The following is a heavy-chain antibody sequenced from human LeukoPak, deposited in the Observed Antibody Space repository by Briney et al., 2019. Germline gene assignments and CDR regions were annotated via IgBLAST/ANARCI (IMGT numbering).Heavy chain of an antibody. Sequence: GGSLRLSCAASGFTFSSYSMNWVRQAPGKGLEWVSSISSSSSYIYYADSVKGRITISRDNAKNSLYLQMNSLRAEDTAVYYCARTPKPTTVDTAMVTRSVWFDPWGQGTLVTVSS. CDR1: GFTFSSYS. D-gene: IGHD5-18*01. J-gene: IGHJ5*02. CDR2: ISSSSSYI. CDR3: ARTPKPTTVDTAMVTRSVWFDP. V-gene: IGHV3-21*01.